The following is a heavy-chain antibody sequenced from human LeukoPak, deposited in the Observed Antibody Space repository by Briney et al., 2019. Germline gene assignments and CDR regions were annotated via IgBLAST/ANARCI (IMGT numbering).Heavy chain of an antibody. J-gene: IGHJ3*02. CDR1: GFSFSSYW. V-gene: IGHV3-7*04. D-gene: IGHD6-19*01. Sequence: GGSLRLSCVASGFSFSSYWMSWVRQTPGKGLEWVANIKQDGSEKYYVDSVKGRFTISRDNAKNSLYLQMNSLRAEDTAVYYCARGDSSGWFHGDFDIWGQGTMVTVSS. CDR3: ARGDSSGWFHGDFDI. CDR2: IKQDGSEK.